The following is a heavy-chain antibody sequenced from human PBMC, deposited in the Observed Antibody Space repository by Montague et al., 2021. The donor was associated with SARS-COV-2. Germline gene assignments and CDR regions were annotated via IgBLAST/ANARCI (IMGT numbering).Heavy chain of an antibody. Sequence: TLSLTCTVSGGSISSGGYCWSWIRQHPGKGLEWIGYIYYSGSTYYNPSLKSRVTISVDTSKNQFSLKLSSVTAADTAVYYCARVQGITMIVVVIGAFDIWGQGTMVTVSS. CDR3: ARVQGITMIVVVIGAFDI. V-gene: IGHV4-31*03. CDR1: GGSISSGGYC. D-gene: IGHD3-22*01. CDR2: IYYSGST. J-gene: IGHJ3*02.